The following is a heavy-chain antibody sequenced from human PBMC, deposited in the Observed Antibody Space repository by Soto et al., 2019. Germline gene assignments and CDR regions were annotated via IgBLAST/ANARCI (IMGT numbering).Heavy chain of an antibody. V-gene: IGHV3-43D*03. D-gene: IGHD1-26*01. Sequence: GGSLRLSCAASGFTFDDYAMHWVRQAPGKGLEWVSLISWDGGSTYYADSVKGRFTISRDTSKNSLYLQMNSLRAEDSALYYCAKDSLSGSYFDYWGQGTLVTVSS. CDR1: GFTFDDYA. J-gene: IGHJ4*02. CDR2: ISWDGGST. CDR3: AKDSLSGSYFDY.